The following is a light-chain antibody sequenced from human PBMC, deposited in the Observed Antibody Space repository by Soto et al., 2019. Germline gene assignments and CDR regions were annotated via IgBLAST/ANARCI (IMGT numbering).Light chain of an antibody. CDR2: DAS. CDR3: QQYGSSPELT. J-gene: IGKJ4*01. CDR1: QSVSSSY. V-gene: IGKV3D-20*01. Sequence: EIVLTHPPCTLSLSPGERATPPCRLSQSVSSSYLAWYQQNPGLETRLLIYDASSRAAGIPDRFSGSGSGTAFTLTISRLAHEDFAVYYCQQYGSSPELTFGGGTKVDIK.